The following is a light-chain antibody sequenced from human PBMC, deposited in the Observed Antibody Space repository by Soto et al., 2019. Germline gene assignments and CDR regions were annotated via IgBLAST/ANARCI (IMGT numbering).Light chain of an antibody. CDR1: RSNIGSHY. CDR2: RRN. J-gene: IGLJ2*01. CDR3: AAWEDSLSGVV. Sequence: QSVLTQPPSASGTPGQRVTISCSGSRSNIGSHYVDWYQQRTGTAPKLLIYRRNQQPSGVPDRFSGSKSGTSASLAISGLRSEDEADYYCAAWEDSLSGVVFGGWTKLTVL. V-gene: IGLV1-47*01.